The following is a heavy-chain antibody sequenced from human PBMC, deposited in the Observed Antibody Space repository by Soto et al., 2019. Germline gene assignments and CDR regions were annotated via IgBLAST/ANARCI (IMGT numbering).Heavy chain of an antibody. CDR3: ARDVTMVRGERGHYYGMDV. CDR2: INPNSGGT. CDR1: GYTFTGFY. J-gene: IGHJ6*02. Sequence: ASVKVSCKASGYTFTGFYMHWVRQAPGQGLEWMGWINPNSGGTNYAQKFQGWVTMTRDTSISTAYMELSRLRSDDTAVYYCARDVTMVRGERGHYYGMDVWGQGTTVTVSS. V-gene: IGHV1-2*04. D-gene: IGHD3-10*01.